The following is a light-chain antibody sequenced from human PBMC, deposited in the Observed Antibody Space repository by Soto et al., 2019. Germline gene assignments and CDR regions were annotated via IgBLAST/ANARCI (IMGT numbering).Light chain of an antibody. CDR3: QQYINIPYT. J-gene: IGKJ2*01. V-gene: IGKV4-1*01. CDR2: WAS. CDR1: QSVLYSSNNKNY. Sequence: DIVMTQSPDSLAVSLGERATINCKSSQSVLYSSNNKNYLTWYQQKPGQPPKLLIYWASTRESGVPDRFSGSGSGTDFTLTISRLQPEDVAVYYGQQYINIPYTFGQGTKLEIK.